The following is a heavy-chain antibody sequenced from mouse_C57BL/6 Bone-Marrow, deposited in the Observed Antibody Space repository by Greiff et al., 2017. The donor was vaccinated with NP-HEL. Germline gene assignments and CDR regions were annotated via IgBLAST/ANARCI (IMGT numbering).Heavy chain of an antibody. CDR3: ARRYRGLYYYAMDY. V-gene: IGHV5-17*01. CDR2: ISSGSSTI. CDR1: GFTFSDYG. J-gene: IGHJ4*01. Sequence: DVKLVESGGGLVKPGGSLKLSCAASGFTFSDYGLHWVRQAPEKGLEWVAYISSGSSTIYYADKVKGRFTISRDNAKNPLFLQMTSLRYEDMAMYYCARRYRGLYYYAMDYWGQGTSITVSS. D-gene: IGHD2-12*01.